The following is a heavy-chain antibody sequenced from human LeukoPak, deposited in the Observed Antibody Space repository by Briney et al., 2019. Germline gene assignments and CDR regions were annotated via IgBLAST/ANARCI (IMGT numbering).Heavy chain of an antibody. CDR1: GFTFSSYG. J-gene: IGHJ5*01. D-gene: IGHD3-16*01. Sequence: GGSLRLSCAASGFTFSSYGMHWVRQAPGKGLEWVAVIWYDGSNKYFADSVKGRFTISRDNSKNTLFLQMNSLRAEDTAVYYCARGKEGRYSYIDSWGQGTLVTVST. CDR3: ARGKEGRYSYIDS. CDR2: IWYDGSNK. V-gene: IGHV3-33*01.